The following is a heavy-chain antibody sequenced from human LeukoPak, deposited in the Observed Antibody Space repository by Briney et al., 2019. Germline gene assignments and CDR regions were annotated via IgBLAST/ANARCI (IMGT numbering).Heavy chain of an antibody. Sequence: SVKVSCKASGYTFASYGISWVRQAPGQGLEWMGRIIPIFGTANYAQKFQGRVTITTDESTSTAYMELSSLRSEDTAVYYCARDRHYYGSGSYFDYWGQGTLVTVSS. J-gene: IGHJ4*02. CDR2: IIPIFGTA. V-gene: IGHV1-69*05. D-gene: IGHD3-10*01. CDR3: ARDRHYYGSGSYFDY. CDR1: GYTFASYG.